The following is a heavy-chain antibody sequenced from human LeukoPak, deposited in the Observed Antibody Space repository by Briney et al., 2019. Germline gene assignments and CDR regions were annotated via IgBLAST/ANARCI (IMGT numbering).Heavy chain of an antibody. D-gene: IGHD6-19*01. J-gene: IGHJ6*04. CDR1: GGSVSSGSYY. CDR3: ARDRRIAVAGQFYYYGMDV. Sequence: SETLSLTCNVSGGSVSSGSYYWGWVRQPPGRGLEWIGYIYYSGSTNYNPSLKSRVTISVDTSKNQFSLKLSSVTAADTAVYYCARDRRIAVAGQFYYYGMDVWGKGTTVTVSS. V-gene: IGHV4-61*01. CDR2: IYYSGST.